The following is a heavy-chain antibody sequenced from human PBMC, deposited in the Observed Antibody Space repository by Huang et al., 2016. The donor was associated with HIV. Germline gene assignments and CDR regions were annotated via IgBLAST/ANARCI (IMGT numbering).Heavy chain of an antibody. CDR2: VYQRGST. CDR3: ASQHIGAAATWF. D-gene: IGHD6-13*01. V-gene: IGHV4-39*01. J-gene: IGHJ4*02. CDR1: GDFISSTNYY. Sequence: QLQLQESGPGQVKPSETLSLTCTVSGDFISSTNYYWGWFRQSPGKGLEWVGSVYQRGSTNYNPSLKGRVTLSVDTSRNQFSLRLNSVTAADTAVYYCASQHIGAAATWFWGRGTQVAVSS.